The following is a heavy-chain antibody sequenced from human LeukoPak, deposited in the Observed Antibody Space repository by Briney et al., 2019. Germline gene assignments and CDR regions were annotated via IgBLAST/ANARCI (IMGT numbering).Heavy chain of an antibody. Sequence: SGGSLRLSCAASGFTFSSYSMNWVRQAPGKGLGWVSSISSSSSYIYYADSVKGRFTISRDNAKNSLYLQMNSLRAEDTAVYYCARDLYGDYPWDYWGQGTLVTVSS. D-gene: IGHD4-17*01. CDR3: ARDLYGDYPWDY. CDR1: GFTFSSYS. J-gene: IGHJ4*02. CDR2: ISSSSSYI. V-gene: IGHV3-21*01.